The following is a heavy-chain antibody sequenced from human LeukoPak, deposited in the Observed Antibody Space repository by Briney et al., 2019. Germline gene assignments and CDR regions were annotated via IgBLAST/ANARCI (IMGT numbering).Heavy chain of an antibody. CDR2: ISTSSSYI. Sequence: GGSLRLSCAASGFTFSTYSMNWVRQAPGKGLEWVSSISTSSSYIYYGDSVRGRFTVSRDNAKSSLYLQMNSLRVEDTAVYYCARGPSSGWYRFFDYWGQGTLVTISS. CDR1: GFTFSTYS. CDR3: ARGPSSGWYRFFDY. V-gene: IGHV3-21*06. D-gene: IGHD6-19*01. J-gene: IGHJ4*02.